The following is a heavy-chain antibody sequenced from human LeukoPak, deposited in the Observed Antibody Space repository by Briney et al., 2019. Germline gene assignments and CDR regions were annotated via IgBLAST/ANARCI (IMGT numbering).Heavy chain of an antibody. CDR2: IWYDGSNK. CDR1: GFTFSSYG. J-gene: IGHJ4*02. D-gene: IGHD5-24*01. V-gene: IGHV3-33*06. Sequence: GRSLRLSCAASGFTFSSYGMHWVRQAPGKGLEWVAVIWYDGSNKYYADSVKGRFTISRDNSKNTLYLQMNSLRAEDTAVYYCAKEAYIEMATITPDYWGQGTLVTVSP. CDR3: AKEAYIEMATITPDY.